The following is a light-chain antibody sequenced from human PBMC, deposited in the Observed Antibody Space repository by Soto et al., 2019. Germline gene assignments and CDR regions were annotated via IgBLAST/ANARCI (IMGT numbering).Light chain of an antibody. CDR2: AAS. Sequence: DIQMTQSPSSLSASVGDRVTITCRASQSISSHLTWFQQRPGTAPKVLIYAASSLQSGVPSRFSGSVSGTDFTLPISSLQHEDFATYYCQQTYSTPPFTFGPGTRV. J-gene: IGKJ3*01. V-gene: IGKV1-39*01. CDR1: QSISSH. CDR3: QQTYSTPPFT.